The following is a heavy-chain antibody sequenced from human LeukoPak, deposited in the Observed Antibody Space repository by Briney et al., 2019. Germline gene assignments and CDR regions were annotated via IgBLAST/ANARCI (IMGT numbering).Heavy chain of an antibody. V-gene: IGHV1-69*04. Sequence: SVKVSCKASGGTFSSYAISWVRQAPGQGLEWMGRIIPILGIANYAQKFQGRVTITADKSTSTAYMELSSLRSEDTAVYYCARNMLDYYHNGGIDYWGQGTLVTVSS. CDR1: GGTFSSYA. J-gene: IGHJ4*02. D-gene: IGHD3-22*01. CDR2: IIPILGIA. CDR3: ARNMLDYYHNGGIDY.